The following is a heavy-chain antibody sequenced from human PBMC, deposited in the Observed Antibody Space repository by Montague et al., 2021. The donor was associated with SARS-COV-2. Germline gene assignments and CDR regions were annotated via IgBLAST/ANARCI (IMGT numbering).Heavy chain of an antibody. Sequence: SETLSLTCAVSSGSLRGYYWSWIRQPPGKGLEWIGEINHSGSTTYNPSXXSRVSISVDTSNKQFSLKVTSVTAADTAVYYCARLGAITLVRGITKADFSNYGMDVWGQGTTVTVSS. J-gene: IGHJ6*02. D-gene: IGHD3-10*01. CDR3: ARLGAITLVRGITKADFSNYGMDV. CDR2: INHSGST. V-gene: IGHV4-34*01. CDR1: SGSLRGYY.